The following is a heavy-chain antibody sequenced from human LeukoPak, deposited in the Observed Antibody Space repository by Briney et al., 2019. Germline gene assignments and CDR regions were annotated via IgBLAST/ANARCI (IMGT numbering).Heavy chain of an antibody. Sequence: ASVKVSCKASGYTFTSYGISWVRQAPGQGLEWMGIINPSGGSTIYAQKFQGRVTMTRDTSTSTVYMELSSLRSEDTAVYYCARDRSIAARVVDYWGQGTLVTVSS. D-gene: IGHD6-6*01. CDR2: INPSGGST. J-gene: IGHJ4*02. CDR3: ARDRSIAARVVDY. CDR1: GYTFTSYG. V-gene: IGHV1-46*01.